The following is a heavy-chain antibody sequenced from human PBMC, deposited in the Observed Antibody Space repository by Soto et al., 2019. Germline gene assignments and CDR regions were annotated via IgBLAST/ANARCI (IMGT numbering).Heavy chain of an antibody. CDR1: GFTFDDYA. D-gene: IGHD2-21*01. J-gene: IGHJ6*03. CDR3: AKAEGGSISYYYMDV. V-gene: IGHV3-9*01. Sequence: GGSLRLSCAASGFTFDDYAMHWVRQAPGKGLEWVSGISWNSGSIGYADSVKGRFTISRDNAKNSLYLQMNSLRAEDTALYYCAKAEGGSISYYYMDVWGKGTTVTVSS. CDR2: ISWNSGSI.